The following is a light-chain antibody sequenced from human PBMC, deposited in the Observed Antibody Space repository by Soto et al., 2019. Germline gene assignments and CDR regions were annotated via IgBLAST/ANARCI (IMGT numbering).Light chain of an antibody. CDR1: RSVLYKSNNKNH. V-gene: IGKV4-1*01. CDR2: WAS. J-gene: IGKJ4*01. CDR3: QQYFDVPFT. Sequence: IVMTQAPDSMAGCLGERATMNCKCSRSVLYKSNNKNHLAWYQQKPGQPPQLIIYWASTRESGVPERFSGSGSGTDFTLTISSLEAEDVAFYWCQQYFDVPFTFGGGTKV.